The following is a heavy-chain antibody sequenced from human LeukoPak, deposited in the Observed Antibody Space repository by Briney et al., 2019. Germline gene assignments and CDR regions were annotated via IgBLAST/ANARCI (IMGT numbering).Heavy chain of an antibody. V-gene: IGHV1-2*02. CDR3: ARDSSGYVSWFDP. J-gene: IGHJ5*02. D-gene: IGHD3-22*01. Sequence: ASVKVSCKASGYTFTGYYMHWVRQAPGQGLEWMGWINPNSGGTTYAQKFQGRVTMTRDTSISTAYMELSRLRSDDTAVYYCARDSSGYVSWFDPWGQGTLVTVSS. CDR2: INPNSGGT. CDR1: GYTFTGYY.